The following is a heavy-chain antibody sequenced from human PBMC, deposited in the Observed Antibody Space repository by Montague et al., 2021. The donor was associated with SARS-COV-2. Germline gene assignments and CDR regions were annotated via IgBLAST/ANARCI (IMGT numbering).Heavy chain of an antibody. CDR1: GVSFTGYY. CDR2: INYSKST. CDR3: ARGARQGYGCRLGSLDS. D-gene: IGHD3-10*01. V-gene: IGHV4-34*01. Sequence: SETLSLTCAVSGVSFTGYYWNWIRQPPGKGLEWIGEINYSKSTNYNPSLKSRVTISVDTSKNQFSLKLSSVTAADTAVYYCARGARQGYGCRLGSLDSWGQGTLVTVSS. J-gene: IGHJ4*02.